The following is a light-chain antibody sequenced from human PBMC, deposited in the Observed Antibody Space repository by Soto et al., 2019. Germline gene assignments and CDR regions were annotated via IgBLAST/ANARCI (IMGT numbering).Light chain of an antibody. CDR2: RNG. Sequence: QSVLTQPPSASGTPGQRVTISCSGSSSNIGRNYVYWYQQLPGTAPKLLICRNGQRPSGVPDRFSGSKSGTSASLAISGLRSEDEADYYCAAWDDILSGVVFGGGTKLTVL. J-gene: IGLJ2*01. CDR1: SSNIGRNY. V-gene: IGLV1-47*01. CDR3: AAWDDILSGVV.